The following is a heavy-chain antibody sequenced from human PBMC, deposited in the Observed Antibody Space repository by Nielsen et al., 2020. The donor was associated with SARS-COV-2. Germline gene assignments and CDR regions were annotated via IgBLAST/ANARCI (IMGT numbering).Heavy chain of an antibody. D-gene: IGHD1-1*01. J-gene: IGHJ4*02. CDR3: ARDLNWNDPF. CDR2: IKTDGTEK. Sequence: GESLKISCAASAFTFSTYWMHWVRQAPGKGLEWVASIKTDGTEKTYVDSVKGRFTISRDNSKNSLDLQMNSLRVEDTALYYCARDLNWNDPFGGQGTLVTVSS. CDR1: AFTFSTYW. V-gene: IGHV3-7*05.